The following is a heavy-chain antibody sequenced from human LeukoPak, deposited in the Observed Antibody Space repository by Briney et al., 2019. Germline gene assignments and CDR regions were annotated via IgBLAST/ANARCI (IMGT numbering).Heavy chain of an antibody. J-gene: IGHJ4*02. CDR1: GYTLTDYY. V-gene: IGHV1-69-2*01. Sequence: ASVKVSCKASGYTLTDYYIHWVHQAPGEGLEWMGRVDPADDERIYAAKFQGRVTITADGSTGTAYLEVSTLRSEDTAVYYCFAAKGGKYFDLWGQGTLVTVSS. CDR3: FAAKGGKYFDL. D-gene: IGHD3-16*01. CDR2: VDPADDER.